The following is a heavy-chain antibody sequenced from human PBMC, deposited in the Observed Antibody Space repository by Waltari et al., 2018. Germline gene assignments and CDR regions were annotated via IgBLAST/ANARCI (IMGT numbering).Heavy chain of an antibody. CDR1: GFTFSSYA. D-gene: IGHD6-19*01. Sequence: QVQLVESGGGVVQPGRSLRLSCAASGFTFSSYAMHWVRQAPGKGLEWVAVISYDGSNKYYADSVKGRFTISRDNSKNTLYLQMNSLRAEDTAVYYCARGIAVAGSNYYYYGMDVWGQGTTVTVSS. CDR2: ISYDGSNK. V-gene: IGHV3-30*01. CDR3: ARGIAVAGSNYYYYGMDV. J-gene: IGHJ6*02.